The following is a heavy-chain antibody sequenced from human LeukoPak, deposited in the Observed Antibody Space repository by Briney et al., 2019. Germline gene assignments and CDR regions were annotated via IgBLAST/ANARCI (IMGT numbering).Heavy chain of an antibody. J-gene: IGHJ4*02. CDR1: GGSISSYY. D-gene: IGHD2-21*02. CDR2: IYYSGST. CDR3: ASLNYCGGDCYSFDY. Sequence: SETLSHTCTVSGGSISSYYWSWIRQPPGKGLEWIGYIYYSGSTNYNPSLKSRVTISVDTSKNQFSLKLSSVTAADTAVYYCASLNYCGGDCYSFDYWGQGTLVTVSS. V-gene: IGHV4-59*01.